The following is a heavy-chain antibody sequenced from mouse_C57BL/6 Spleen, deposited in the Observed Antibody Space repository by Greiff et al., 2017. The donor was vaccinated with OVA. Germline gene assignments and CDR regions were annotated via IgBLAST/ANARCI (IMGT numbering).Heavy chain of an antibody. CDR3: ARESCECYVDV. V-gene: IGHV5-16*01. D-gene: IGHD3-3*01. CDR1: GFTFSDYY. Sequence: EVKLMESEGGLVQPGSSMKLSCTASGFTFSDYYMAWVRQVPEKGLEWVANINYDGSSTYYLDSLKSRFIISRDNAKHILYLQMSSLKSEDTATYFCARESCECYVDVWGTRTTLTVSS. J-gene: IGHJ1*03. CDR2: INYDGSST.